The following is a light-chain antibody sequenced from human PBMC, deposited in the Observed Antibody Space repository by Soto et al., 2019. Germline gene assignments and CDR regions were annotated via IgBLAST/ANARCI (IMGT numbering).Light chain of an antibody. CDR1: QSISSY. Sequence: DIEMLQSQSSLSASVVDIVPITFLASQSISSYLNWYQQKPGKAPKLLIYASYSLQSGVKSRFSGSGSGTDFTITIRSLQPEDFETYYCQKSYSTQITCGKGKQRELK. CDR3: QKSYSTQIT. CDR2: ASY. V-gene: IGKV1-39*01. J-gene: IGKJ5*01.